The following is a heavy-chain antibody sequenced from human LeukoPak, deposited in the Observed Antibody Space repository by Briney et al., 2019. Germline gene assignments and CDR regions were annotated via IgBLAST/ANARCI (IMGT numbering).Heavy chain of an antibody. Sequence: SETLSLTCSVSGDSISNFYWSWIRQPPGKGLEWIGYIRYSGNTNYNPSLKSRVAISIDTSKNHFSLKLTSVTAADTAVYYCARRAAVSGIGVWFDPWGQGTLVTVSS. CDR1: GDSISNFY. CDR3: ARRAAVSGIGVWFDP. J-gene: IGHJ5*02. V-gene: IGHV4-59*08. D-gene: IGHD6-19*01. CDR2: IRYSGNT.